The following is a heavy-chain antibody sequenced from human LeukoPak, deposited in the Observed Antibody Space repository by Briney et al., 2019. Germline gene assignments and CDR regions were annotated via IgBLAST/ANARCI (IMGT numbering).Heavy chain of an antibody. J-gene: IGHJ4*02. Sequence: GGSLRLSCAASGFIFRNYAMSWVRQAPGKGLEWVSAITGSGDTTFYADSVKGRFTISRDNSKNALYVEMNTLRAEDTAVYYCVKWGDYDILTGYVLDFWGQGALVTVSS. D-gene: IGHD3-9*01. V-gene: IGHV3-23*01. CDR3: VKWGDYDILTGYVLDF. CDR2: ITGSGDTT. CDR1: GFIFRNYA.